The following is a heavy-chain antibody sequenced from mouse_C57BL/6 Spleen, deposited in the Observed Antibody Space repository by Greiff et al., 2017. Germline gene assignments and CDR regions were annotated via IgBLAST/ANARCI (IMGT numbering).Heavy chain of an antibody. V-gene: IGHV7-3*01. J-gene: IGHJ2*01. CDR2: IRNNANGNTT. CDR3: ARSRIYEGYFAY. CDR1: GFTFTGYC. Sequence: EVQVVESGGGLVQPGGSLSLSCAASGFTFTGYCMSWVRQPPGKGLEWLGFIRNNANGNTTEYSVSVKGRFTISRDNSQSIRYLHMNALRAEDSATYYCARSRIYEGYFAYWGQGTTLTVSA. D-gene: IGHD2-3*01.